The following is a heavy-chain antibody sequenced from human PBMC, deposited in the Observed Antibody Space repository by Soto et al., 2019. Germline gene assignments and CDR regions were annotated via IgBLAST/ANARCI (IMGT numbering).Heavy chain of an antibody. CDR2: IYWDDDK. J-gene: IGHJ4*02. CDR1: GFSLSTSGVG. CDR3: AHRRDGAVAGDFDY. D-gene: IGHD6-19*01. Sequence: SGPTLVNPTQTLTLTCTFSGFSLSTSGVGVGWIRQPPGKALEWLALIYWDDDKRYSPSLKSRLTITKDTSKNQVVLTMTNMDPVDTATYYCAHRRDGAVAGDFDYWGQGTLVTVSS. V-gene: IGHV2-5*02.